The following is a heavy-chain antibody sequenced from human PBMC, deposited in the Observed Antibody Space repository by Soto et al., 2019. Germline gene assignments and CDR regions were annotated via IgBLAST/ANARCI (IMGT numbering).Heavy chain of an antibody. CDR1: GFTFTSYD. CDR3: AKALGSHVFDI. D-gene: IGHD3-10*01. Sequence: EVQLLESGGGLVQPGGSLKLSCAASGFTFTSYDMSWVRQAPGMGLEWVSTISGSGGYGTTNYADSVKGRFTISRDNSKNTLYLQMNSLTAEDTAVYYCAKALGSHVFDIWGQGTKVTVSS. CDR2: ISGSGGYGTT. V-gene: IGHV3-23*01. J-gene: IGHJ3*02.